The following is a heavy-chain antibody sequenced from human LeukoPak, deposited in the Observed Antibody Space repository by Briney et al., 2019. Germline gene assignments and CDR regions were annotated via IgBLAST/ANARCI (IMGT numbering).Heavy chain of an antibody. J-gene: IGHJ4*02. CDR3: ARLTTGYGKIDY. V-gene: IGHV5-51*01. Sequence: GESLKISCKGSGYRFTTSWIGWVRQMPGKGLEWMVMIYPDDSNTRYGSSFQGQVTISADKSFSTAYLQWNSLKASDTAMYYCARLTTGYGKIDYWGQGTLVTVSS. CDR2: IYPDDSNT. D-gene: IGHD2-2*03. CDR1: GYRFTTSW.